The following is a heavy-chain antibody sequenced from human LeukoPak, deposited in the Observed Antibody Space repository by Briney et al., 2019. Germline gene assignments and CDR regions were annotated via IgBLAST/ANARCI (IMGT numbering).Heavy chain of an antibody. J-gene: IGHJ4*02. V-gene: IGHV1-69*13. CDR2: IIPIFGTA. CDR3: ATLKMYSSGWPNFDY. CDR1: GGTFSSYA. Sequence: GASVKVSCKASGGTFSSYAISWVRQAPGQGLEWMGGIIPIFGTANYAQKFQGRVTITADESTSTAYMELSSLRSEDTAVYYCATLKMYSSGWPNFDYWGQGTLVTVSS. D-gene: IGHD6-19*01.